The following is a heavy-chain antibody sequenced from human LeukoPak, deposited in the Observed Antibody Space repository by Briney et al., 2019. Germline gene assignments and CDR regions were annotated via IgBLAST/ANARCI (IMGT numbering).Heavy chain of an antibody. D-gene: IGHD3-22*01. V-gene: IGHV3-7*01. J-gene: IGHJ4*02. Sequence: GGSLRLSCAASGFTFSSYWMSWVRQAPGKGLEWVANINQDGSEEYYVDSVKGRFTISRDNAKNSLYLQMNSLRDEDTAVYYCATVSPPRYYYDTGGYWGQGTLVTVSS. CDR3: ATVSPPRYYYDTGGY. CDR2: INQDGSEE. CDR1: GFTFSSYW.